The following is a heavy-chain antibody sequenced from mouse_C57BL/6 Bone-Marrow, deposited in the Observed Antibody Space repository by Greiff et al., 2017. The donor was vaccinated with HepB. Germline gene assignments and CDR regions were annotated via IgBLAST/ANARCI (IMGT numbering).Heavy chain of an antibody. CDR1: GFNIKDDY. Sequence: VQLKQSGAELVRPGASVKLSCTASGFNIKDDYMHWVKQRPEQGLEWIGWIDPENGDTEYASKFQGKATITADTSSNTAYLQLSSLTSEDTAVYYCTLYSNPPWFAYWGQGTLVTVSA. D-gene: IGHD2-5*01. CDR2: IDPENGDT. V-gene: IGHV14-4*01. CDR3: TLYSNPPWFAY. J-gene: IGHJ3*01.